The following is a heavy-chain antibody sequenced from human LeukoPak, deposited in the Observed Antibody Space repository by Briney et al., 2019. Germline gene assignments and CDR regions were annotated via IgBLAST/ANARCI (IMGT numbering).Heavy chain of an antibody. CDR3: AREGGIARPPYLYYYIDV. CDR2: INPNSGGT. V-gene: IGHV1-2*02. CDR1: GYTFTGYY. J-gene: IGHJ6*03. D-gene: IGHD6-6*01. Sequence: ASVKVSCKASGYTFTGYYMHWVRQAPGQGLEWMGWINPNSGGTNYAQKFQGRVTMTRDKSISTDYMELRSLRSDDTAVYYCAREGGIARPPYLYYYIDVWGKGTTVTVSS.